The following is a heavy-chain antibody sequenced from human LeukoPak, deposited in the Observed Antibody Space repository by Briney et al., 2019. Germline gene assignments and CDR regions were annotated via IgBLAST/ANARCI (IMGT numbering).Heavy chain of an antibody. CDR3: ARDAIVGARHAVHYGMDV. J-gene: IGHJ6*02. CDR1: GGFISSGGYY. CDR2: IYYSGST. Sequence: SETLSLTCTVSGGFISSGGYYWSWIRQHPGKGLEWIGYIYYSGSTYYNPSLKSRVTISVDTSKNQFSLKLSSVTAADTAVYYCARDAIVGARHAVHYGMDVWGQGTTVTVSS. D-gene: IGHD1-26*01. V-gene: IGHV4-31*03.